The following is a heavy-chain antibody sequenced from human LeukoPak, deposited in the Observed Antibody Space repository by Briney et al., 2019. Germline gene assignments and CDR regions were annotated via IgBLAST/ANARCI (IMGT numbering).Heavy chain of an antibody. J-gene: IGHJ4*02. CDR3: AREDTAMAYFDY. Sequence: SETLSLTCAVYGGSFSGYYWSWIRQPPGKGLEWIGEINHSGSTNYNPSLKSRVTISVDTSKNQFSLKLSSVTAADTAVYCCAREDTAMAYFDYWGQGTLVTVSS. CDR2: INHSGST. D-gene: IGHD5-18*01. V-gene: IGHV4-34*01. CDR1: GGSFSGYY.